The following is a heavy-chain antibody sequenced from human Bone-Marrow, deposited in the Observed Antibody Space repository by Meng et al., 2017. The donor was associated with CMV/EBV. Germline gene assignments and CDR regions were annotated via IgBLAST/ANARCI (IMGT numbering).Heavy chain of an antibody. D-gene: IGHD1-1*01. Sequence: GESLKISCAASGITFSGSSMHWVRQASGKGLEWVGRIRSGANSDATAYAASVEGRFTISRDDSKNTAYLQMNSLKTEDTAVYYCSRGGYNSYYYGMDVWGQGTTVTVSS. V-gene: IGHV3-73*01. J-gene: IGHJ6*02. CDR1: GITFSGSS. CDR2: IRSGANSDAT. CDR3: SRGGYNSYYYGMDV.